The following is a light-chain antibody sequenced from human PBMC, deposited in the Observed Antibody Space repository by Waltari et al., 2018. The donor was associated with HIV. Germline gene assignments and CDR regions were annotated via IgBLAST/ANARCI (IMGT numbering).Light chain of an antibody. Sequence: IVMIQATDSLAVSLGARATINCKASQSLLSSSNNKHYVAWYQQKPGQPPKLLIHWASTRESGVPDRFSGSGSATDFTLTINSLQAEDVAVYYCQQFYRTPLTFGQGTKVEIK. V-gene: IGKV4-1*01. J-gene: IGKJ1*01. CDR3: QQFYRTPLT. CDR2: WAS. CDR1: QSLLSSSNNKHY.